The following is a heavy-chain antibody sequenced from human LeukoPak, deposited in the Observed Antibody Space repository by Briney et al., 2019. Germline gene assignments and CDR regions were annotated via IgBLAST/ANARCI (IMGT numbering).Heavy chain of an antibody. CDR3: ARDRMDTGTYFDY. CDR2: IIPIFGTA. CDR1: GGTFSSYA. Sequence: SVKVSCKASGGTFSSYAISWVRQAPGQGLEWMGGIIPIFGTANCAQKFQGRVTITADESTSTAYMELRSLRSDDTVMYYCARDRMDTGTYFDYWGQGTLVTVSS. D-gene: IGHD5-18*01. J-gene: IGHJ4*02. V-gene: IGHV1-69*13.